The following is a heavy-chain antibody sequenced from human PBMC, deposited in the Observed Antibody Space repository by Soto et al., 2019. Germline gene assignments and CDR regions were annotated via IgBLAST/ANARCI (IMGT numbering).Heavy chain of an antibody. CDR2: IKFDASQK. J-gene: IGHJ4*02. CDR1: GFTLDNYW. V-gene: IGHV3-7*01. Sequence: GGSLRLSCAASGFTLDNYWMSWVRQAPGKGLEWVATIKFDASQKKYVDSVRGRFTTSRDNAKNSLYLQMDSLRAEDTAVYYCAKVPSRTSSSDYWGQGTLVTVSS. CDR3: AKVPSRTSSSDY. D-gene: IGHD2-2*01.